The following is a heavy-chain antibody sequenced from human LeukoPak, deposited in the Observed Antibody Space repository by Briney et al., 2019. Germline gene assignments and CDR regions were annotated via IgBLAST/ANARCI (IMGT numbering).Heavy chain of an antibody. CDR2: IHDTGST. J-gene: IGHJ6*02. D-gene: IGHD3-10*01. CDR3: ARHGDGSGGFYYYGMDV. CDR1: GGSISSYY. V-gene: IGHV4-59*08. Sequence: PSETLSLTCTVSGGSISSYYWSWIRQPPGKGLEWIGYIHDTGSTIYNPSLKSRVTISVDTSKNQFSLKLTSVTAADTAVYYCARHGDGSGGFYYYGMDVCGQGTTVTVSS.